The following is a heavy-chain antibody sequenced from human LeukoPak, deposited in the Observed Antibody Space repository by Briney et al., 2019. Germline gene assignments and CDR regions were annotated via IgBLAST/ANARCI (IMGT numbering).Heavy chain of an antibody. J-gene: IGHJ6*02. V-gene: IGHV3-53*01. CDR2: IYGDGST. Sequence: GGSLRLSCAASGFPVSSNCMTWVRQAPGKGLEWVSLIYGDGSTYYADSVKGRFTISRDNSKNTLYLQMNSLRADDTAVYYCARERIYYGSGRDLTDARLYYYYGMDVWGRGTTVTVSS. D-gene: IGHD3-10*01. CDR3: ARERIYYGSGRDLTDARLYYYYGMDV. CDR1: GFPVSSNC.